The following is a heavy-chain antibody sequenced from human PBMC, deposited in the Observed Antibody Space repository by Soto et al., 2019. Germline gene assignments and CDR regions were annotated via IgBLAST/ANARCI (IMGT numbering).Heavy chain of an antibody. CDR2: ILYDGSNK. V-gene: IGHV3-30-3*01. CDR3: TVVVIITHYFDY. Sequence: GSLRLSCAASGFTFSSYAMHWVRQAPGKGLEWVAVILYDGSNKYYADSVKGRFTISRDNSKNTLYLQMNSLRAEDTAVYYCTVVVIITHYFDYWGQGTLVTVSS. CDR1: GFTFSSYA. D-gene: IGHD3-22*01. J-gene: IGHJ4*02.